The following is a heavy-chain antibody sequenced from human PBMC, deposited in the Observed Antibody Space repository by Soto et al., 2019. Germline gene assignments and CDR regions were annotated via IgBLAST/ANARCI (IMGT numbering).Heavy chain of an antibody. CDR3: ARDQDNWNDAVDAFDI. J-gene: IGHJ3*02. V-gene: IGHV1-69*06. CDR2: IIPIFGTA. D-gene: IGHD1-1*01. Sequence: EASVKVSCKASGGTFSSYAISWVRQAPGQGLEWMGGIIPIFGTANYAQKFQGRVTITADKSTSTAYMELSSLRSEDTAVYYCARDQDNWNDAVDAFDIWGQGTMVTVSS. CDR1: GGTFSSYA.